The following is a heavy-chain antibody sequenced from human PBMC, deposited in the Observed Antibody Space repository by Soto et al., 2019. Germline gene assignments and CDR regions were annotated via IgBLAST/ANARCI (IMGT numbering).Heavy chain of an antibody. CDR1: GFTFSSYS. CDR2: ISSSSSYI. Sequence: GGSLRLSCAASGFTFSSYSMNWVRQAPGKGLEWVSSISSSSSYIYYADSVKGRFTISRDNAKNSLYLQMNSLRAEDTAVYYCARVYRYYDSSGYYYNYYYGMDVWGQGTTVTVSS. V-gene: IGHV3-21*01. CDR3: ARVYRYYDSSGYYYNYYYGMDV. D-gene: IGHD3-22*01. J-gene: IGHJ6*02.